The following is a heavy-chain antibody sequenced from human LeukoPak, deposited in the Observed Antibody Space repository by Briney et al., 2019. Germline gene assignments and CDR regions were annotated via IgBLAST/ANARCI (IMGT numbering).Heavy chain of an antibody. Sequence: PSQTLSLTCTVSGASIRSGDYYWSWIRQPPGKGLEWIGYIYDSGSTYYNPSLKSRITISVDTSENRFSLKLSSATATDTAVYYCARDCSGGSCYGAFDIWGQGTMVTVSS. V-gene: IGHV4-30-4*01. CDR1: GASIRSGDYY. D-gene: IGHD2-15*01. J-gene: IGHJ3*02. CDR3: ARDCSGGSCYGAFDI. CDR2: IYDSGST.